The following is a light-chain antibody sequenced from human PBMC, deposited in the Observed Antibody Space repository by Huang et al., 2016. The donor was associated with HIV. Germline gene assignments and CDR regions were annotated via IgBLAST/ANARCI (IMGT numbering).Light chain of an antibody. Sequence: ELVLTQSPATLSVSPGERATLSCRASQSISSYLLWYQQTPGKAPRLLIYGASTRATGIPARFSGSGSGTEFTLTISSLQSEDFALYYCQQHNTWPYTFGEGTKLEIK. CDR3: QQHNTWPYT. CDR1: QSISSY. V-gene: IGKV3-15*01. CDR2: GAS. J-gene: IGKJ2*01.